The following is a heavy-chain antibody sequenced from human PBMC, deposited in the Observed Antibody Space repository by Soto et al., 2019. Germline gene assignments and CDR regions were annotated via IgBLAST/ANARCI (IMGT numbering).Heavy chain of an antibody. CDR1: GGSFTSYA. J-gene: IGHJ5*02. Sequence: QVQLVQSGAEVKKPGSSVKVSCKASGGSFTSYAFTWVRQAPGQGLEWVGGIIPIFGNPNYAQKFQGRATITADRSTSTAYLGLTGLTSDDTAVYFWARDPRPHFSNWDTYVWFDTWGQGTQVIVSS. D-gene: IGHD1-1*01. CDR2: IIPIFGNP. CDR3: ARDPRPHFSNWDTYVWFDT. V-gene: IGHV1-69*06.